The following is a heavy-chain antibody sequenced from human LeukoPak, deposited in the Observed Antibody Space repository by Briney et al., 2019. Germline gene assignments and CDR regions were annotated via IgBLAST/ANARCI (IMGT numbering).Heavy chain of an antibody. J-gene: IGHJ4*02. CDR3: AIHYYDSSGYSYYFDY. Sequence: GASVKVSCKASGYTFTSYYMHWVRQAPGQGLEWMGRIIPILGIANYAQKFQGRVTITADKSTSTAYMELSSLRSEDTAVYYCAIHYYDSSGYSYYFDYWGQGTLVTVSS. CDR2: IIPILGIA. D-gene: IGHD3-22*01. CDR1: GYTFTSYY. V-gene: IGHV1-69*02.